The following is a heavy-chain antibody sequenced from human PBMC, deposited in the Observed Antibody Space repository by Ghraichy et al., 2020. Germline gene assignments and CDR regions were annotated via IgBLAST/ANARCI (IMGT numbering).Heavy chain of an antibody. CDR1: GVSISSRLYF. Sequence: TLSLTCTVSGVSISSRLYFWAWIRQPPGKGLEWIGTIYNDGSTYYNSSLKSRLTMSLDTSRNQFSLRLRSATAADTAFDYCAGGDRGVYPRFVSWGQGTLVTVSS. CDR2: IYNDGST. J-gene: IGHJ4*02. CDR3: AGGDRGVYPRFVS. V-gene: IGHV4-39*07. D-gene: IGHD3-10*01.